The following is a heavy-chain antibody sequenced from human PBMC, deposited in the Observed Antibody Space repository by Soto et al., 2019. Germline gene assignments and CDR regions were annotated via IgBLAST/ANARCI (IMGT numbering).Heavy chain of an antibody. D-gene: IGHD3-10*01. CDR3: ASGDWFHP. J-gene: IGHJ5*02. Sequence: PSETLSLTCTVSGGSISSGDYYWNWIRQPPGKGLEWIGYIYYTGTTKYNPSLKSRATLSVDTAKNRFSLNLTSLTAADTAVYYCASGDWFHPWGQGTLVTVSS. CDR1: GGSISSGDYY. CDR2: IYYTGTT. V-gene: IGHV4-30-4*01.